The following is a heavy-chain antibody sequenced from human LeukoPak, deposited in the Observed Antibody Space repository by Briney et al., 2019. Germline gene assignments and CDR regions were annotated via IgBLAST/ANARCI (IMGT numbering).Heavy chain of an antibody. V-gene: IGHV4-61*01. CDR3: ARGSSSLEWLLYLDYYYMDV. Sequence: SETLSLTCTVSGGSVSSGSYYWSWIRQPPGKGLEWIGYIYYSGSTNYNPSLKSRVTISVDTSKNQFSLKLSSVTAADTAVYYCARGSSSLEWLLYLDYYYMDVWGKGTTVTVSS. J-gene: IGHJ6*03. D-gene: IGHD3-3*01. CDR2: IYYSGST. CDR1: GGSVSSGSYY.